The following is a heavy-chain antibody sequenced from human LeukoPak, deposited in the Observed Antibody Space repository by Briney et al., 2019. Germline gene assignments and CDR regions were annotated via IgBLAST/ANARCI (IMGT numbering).Heavy chain of an antibody. CDR2: ISSSSSYI. CDR1: GFTFSSYS. J-gene: IGHJ6*03. CDR3: ARDHSGYDYVAFNYYYYMDV. D-gene: IGHD5-12*01. Sequence: PGGSLRLSCAASGFTFSSYSMNWVRQAPGKGLEWVSSISSSSSYIYYADSVKGRFTISRDNAKNSLYLQMNSLRAEDTAVYYCARDHSGYDYVAFNYYYYMDVWGKGTTVTVSS. V-gene: IGHV3-21*01.